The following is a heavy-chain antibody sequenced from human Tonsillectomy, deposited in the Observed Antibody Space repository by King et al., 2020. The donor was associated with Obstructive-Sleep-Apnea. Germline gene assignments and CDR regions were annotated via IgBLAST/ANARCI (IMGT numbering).Heavy chain of an antibody. J-gene: IGHJ3*02. D-gene: IGHD2-21*02. CDR3: ARDRKGVVVTAIPDDAFDI. Sequence: VQLQESGPGLVKPSQTLSLTCAVSGGSISSGGYSWSWIRQPPGKGLEWIGYIYYSGSTYYNPSLKSRVTISVDTSKNQFSLKLSSVTAADTAVYYCARDRKGVVVTAIPDDAFDIWGRGTMVTVSS. CDR1: GGSISSGGYS. V-gene: IGHV4-30-4*07. CDR2: IYYSGST.